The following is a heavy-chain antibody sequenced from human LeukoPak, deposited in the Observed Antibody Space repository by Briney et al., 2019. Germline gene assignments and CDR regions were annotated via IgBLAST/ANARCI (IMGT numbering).Heavy chain of an antibody. CDR2: FDPEDGET. J-gene: IGHJ4*02. Sequence: ASVKVSCKVSGYTLTELSMHWVRQAPGKGLEWMGGFDPEDGETIYAQKFQGRVTMTEDTSTDTAYMELSGLRSEDTAVYYCATNIAVAGKRALDYWGQGTLVTVSS. D-gene: IGHD6-19*01. V-gene: IGHV1-24*01. CDR1: GYTLTELS. CDR3: ATNIAVAGKRALDY.